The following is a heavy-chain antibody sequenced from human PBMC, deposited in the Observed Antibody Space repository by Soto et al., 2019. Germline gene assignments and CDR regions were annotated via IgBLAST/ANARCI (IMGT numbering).Heavy chain of an antibody. D-gene: IGHD1-26*01. J-gene: IGHJ4*02. CDR3: ARDFNNGRHYVPNFDY. CDR1: GFTFDDSG. V-gene: IGHV3-20*04. CDR2: ISGNGDST. Sequence: GGSLRLSCVDSGFTFDDSGMSWVRQPPGKGLEWVSSISGNGDSTSYADSVKGRFTISRDNAKDTLYLQMNSLRAEDTALYYCARDFNNGRHYVPNFDYWGQGALVTVSS.